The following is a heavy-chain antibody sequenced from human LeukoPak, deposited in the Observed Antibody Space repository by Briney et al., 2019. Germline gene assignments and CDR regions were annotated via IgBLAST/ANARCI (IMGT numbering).Heavy chain of an antibody. Sequence: GGSLRLSCAASVFTFSSYSMNWVRQAPGKGLEWVSSISSSSSYIYYADSVKGRFTISRDNAKNSLYLQMNSLRAEDTAVYYCARGVGATTFDYWGQGTLVTVSS. CDR2: ISSSSSYI. CDR1: VFTFSSYS. D-gene: IGHD1-26*01. J-gene: IGHJ4*02. V-gene: IGHV3-21*01. CDR3: ARGVGATTFDY.